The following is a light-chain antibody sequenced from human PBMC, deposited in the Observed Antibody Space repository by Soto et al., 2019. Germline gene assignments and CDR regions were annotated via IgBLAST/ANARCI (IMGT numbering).Light chain of an antibody. CDR1: SSDVGGYNY. J-gene: IGLJ1*01. V-gene: IGLV2-11*01. CDR2: DVK. CDR3: YSYAGSYTFV. Sequence: QSALTHPRSVSGSPGQSVTISCTGTSSDVGGYNYVTWYQQHPGRAPKVMIYDVKTRPSGVPDRFSGSKSGNTASLTISELQAEDEADYYCYSYAGSYTFVFGTGTKVTVL.